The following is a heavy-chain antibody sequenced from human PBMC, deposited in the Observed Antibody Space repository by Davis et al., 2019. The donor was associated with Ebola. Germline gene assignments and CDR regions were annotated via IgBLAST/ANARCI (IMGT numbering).Heavy chain of an antibody. Sequence: PGGSLRLSCAASGFTFSTYSMTWVRQAPGKGLEWVSAISGSGGSTYYADSVKGRFTISRDNSKKTLYLQMTSLRAEDTAVYYCARPLGGFRQWGQGTLVTVSS. CDR1: GFTFSTYS. CDR2: ISGSGGST. V-gene: IGHV3-23*01. J-gene: IGHJ4*02. CDR3: ARPLGGFRQ. D-gene: IGHD1-26*01.